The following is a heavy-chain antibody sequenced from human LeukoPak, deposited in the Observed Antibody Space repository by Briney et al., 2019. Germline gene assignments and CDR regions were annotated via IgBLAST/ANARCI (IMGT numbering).Heavy chain of an antibody. CDR3: AKIGGNVVY. D-gene: IGHD4-23*01. V-gene: IGHV3-23*01. J-gene: IGHJ4*02. CDR2: SGGT. Sequence: SGGTYFADSVKGRFTISRDDSKNTVSLQMNSLRVDDTAIYYCAKIGGNVVYWGQGTLVTVSS.